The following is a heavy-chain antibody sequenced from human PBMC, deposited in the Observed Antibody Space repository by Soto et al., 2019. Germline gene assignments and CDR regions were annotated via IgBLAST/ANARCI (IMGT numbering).Heavy chain of an antibody. D-gene: IGHD2-15*01. Sequence: TSETLSLTCAVYGGSFSGYYWSWIRQPPGKGLEWIGEINHSGSTNYNPSLKSRVTISVDTSKNQFSLKLSSVTAADTAVYYCARGQGGYCSGGSCLGYYFDYWGQGTLVTVSS. J-gene: IGHJ4*02. CDR2: INHSGST. CDR1: GGSFSGYY. CDR3: ARGQGGYCSGGSCLGYYFDY. V-gene: IGHV4-34*01.